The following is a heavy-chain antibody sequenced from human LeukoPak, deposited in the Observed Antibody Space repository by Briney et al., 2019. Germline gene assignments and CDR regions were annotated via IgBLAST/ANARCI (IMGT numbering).Heavy chain of an antibody. V-gene: IGHV1-3*01. Sequence: ASVKVSCKASGYTFTSYAMHWARQAPGQRLEWMGWINAGNGNTKYAQKFQGRVTITRDTSADTAYMELSSLRSEDTAVYYCARLKYCTNGVCYAGFDYWGQGTLVTVSS. CDR3: ARLKYCTNGVCYAGFDY. D-gene: IGHD2-8*01. CDR2: INAGNGNT. CDR1: GYTFTSYA. J-gene: IGHJ4*02.